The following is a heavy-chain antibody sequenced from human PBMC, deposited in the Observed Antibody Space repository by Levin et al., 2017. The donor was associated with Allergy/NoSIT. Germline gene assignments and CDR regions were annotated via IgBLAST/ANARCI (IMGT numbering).Heavy chain of an antibody. D-gene: IGHD2-8*01. CDR2: INSDGRST. CDR1: GFTFSSYW. J-gene: IGHJ3*01. Sequence: PGGSLRLSCAASGFTFSSYWMHWVRQAPGKGLVWVSGINSDGRSTNYVDSVKGRFTISRDNAKSTLYLQMNSLRAEDTAVYYCAPFVNGIDFWGQGTMVTVSS. CDR3: APFVNGIDF. V-gene: IGHV3-74*01.